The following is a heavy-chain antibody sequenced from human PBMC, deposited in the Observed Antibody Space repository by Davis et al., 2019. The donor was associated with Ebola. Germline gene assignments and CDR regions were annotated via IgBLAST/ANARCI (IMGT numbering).Heavy chain of an antibody. V-gene: IGHV3-21*04. CDR1: GFTFSTYS. D-gene: IGHD3-16*01. J-gene: IGHJ3*02. CDR2: ISSSSYYI. Sequence: GESLKISCAASGFTFSTYSMNWVRQAPGKGLEWVSSISSSSYYIYYADSLKGRYTISRDNAQNSLSLQMNSLRAEDTAVYYCATFRFPVAFDIWGQGTVVTVSS. CDR3: ATFRFPVAFDI.